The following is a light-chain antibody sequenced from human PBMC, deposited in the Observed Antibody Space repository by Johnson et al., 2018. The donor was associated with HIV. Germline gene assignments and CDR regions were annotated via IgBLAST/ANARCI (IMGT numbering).Light chain of an antibody. CDR1: NSNIGNNY. J-gene: IGLJ1*01. V-gene: IGLV1-51*02. CDR3: GTWDSSLSKV. Sequence: QSVLTQPPSVSAAPGQKVTISCSGSNSNIGNNYVSWYQHLPGTAPKLLIYENNRRPSGIPDRFSGSQSGTSATLGITGLQTGEEADYYCGTWDSSLSKVFGTRTKVTV. CDR2: ENN.